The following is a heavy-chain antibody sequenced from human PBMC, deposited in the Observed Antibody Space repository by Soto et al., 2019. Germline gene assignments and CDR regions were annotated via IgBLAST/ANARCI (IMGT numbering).Heavy chain of an antibody. CDR3: AEARGYTKSGVIYFYYYLDV. CDR2: ISAGGDST. CDR1: GLTFKNYA. D-gene: IGHD2-2*02. Sequence: VQLLESGGNLVQPGGSLRLSCAASGLTFKNYAMAWVRQAPGKGLEWVSTISAGGDSTYYADSVKGRFTVSRDNSASTLYLQMNSLGAADTAIYFCAEARGYTKSGVIYFYYYLDVWGKGPTVTVSS. J-gene: IGHJ6*03. V-gene: IGHV3-23*01.